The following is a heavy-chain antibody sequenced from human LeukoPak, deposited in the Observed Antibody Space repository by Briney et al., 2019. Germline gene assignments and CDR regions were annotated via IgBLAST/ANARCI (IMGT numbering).Heavy chain of an antibody. CDR3: AKDHLPGIVVADRDY. J-gene: IGHJ4*02. CDR2: ISGSGGST. D-gene: IGHD6-19*01. V-gene: IGHV3-23*01. CDR1: GFTFSSYG. Sequence: PGGSLRLSCAASGFTFSSYGMSWVRQAPGKGLEWVSAISGSGGSTYYADSVKGRFTISRDNSKNTLYLQINSLRDEDTAVYYCAKDHLPGIVVADRDYWGQGTLVTVSS.